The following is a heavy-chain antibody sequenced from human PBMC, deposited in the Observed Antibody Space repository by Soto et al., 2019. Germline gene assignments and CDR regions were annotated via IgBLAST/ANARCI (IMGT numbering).Heavy chain of an antibody. CDR3: ARALRQNYYYYGMDV. CDR1: GGTSSSYA. V-gene: IGHV1-69*13. CDR2: IIPIFGTA. Sequence: VASVKVSCKASGGTSSSYAISWVRQAPGQGLEWMGGIIPIFGTANYAQKFQGRVTITADESTSTAYMELSSLRSEDTAVYYCARALRQNYYYYGMDVWGQGTTVTVSS. J-gene: IGHJ6*02.